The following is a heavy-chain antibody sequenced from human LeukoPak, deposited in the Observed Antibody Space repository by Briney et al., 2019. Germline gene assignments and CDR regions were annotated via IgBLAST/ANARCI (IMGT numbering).Heavy chain of an antibody. D-gene: IGHD6-13*01. CDR1: GFTFSSYW. CDR3: ARGNIAAAGIHY. CDR2: ISGDGSST. J-gene: IGHJ4*02. Sequence: GGSPRLSCAASGFTFSSYWMHWVRQAPGKGLVWASRISGDGSSTTYVDSVMGRFTISRDNAKNTLYLQLNSVRAEDTAVYYCARGNIAAAGIHYWGQGTLVIVSS. V-gene: IGHV3-74*01.